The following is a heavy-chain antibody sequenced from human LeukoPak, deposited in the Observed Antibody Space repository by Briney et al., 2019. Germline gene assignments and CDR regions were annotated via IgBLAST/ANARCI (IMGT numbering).Heavy chain of an antibody. J-gene: IGHJ4*02. D-gene: IGHD2-2*02. Sequence: PGGSLRLSCVASAFSFTTHYMSWVRQAPGKGLEWVSLIYSGGATYYTDSVKDRFIISRDNSKNTLYLQMNSLRTEDTAVYFCTRPLSPIPNWGQGTLVTVSS. CDR3: TRPLSPIPN. CDR2: IYSGGAT. CDR1: AFSFTTHY. V-gene: IGHV3-66*01.